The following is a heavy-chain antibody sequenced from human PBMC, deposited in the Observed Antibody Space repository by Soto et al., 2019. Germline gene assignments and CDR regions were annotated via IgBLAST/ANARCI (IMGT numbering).Heavy chain of an antibody. CDR2: ISYYGTSK. CDR3: AREWMQRWLPLGWLDP. CDR1: GFTFSRYS. V-gene: IGHV3-30-3*01. J-gene: IGHJ5*02. D-gene: IGHD5-18*01. Sequence: QVQLVESGGGVVQPGRSLNLSCVASGFTFSRYSMHWVRQAPGKGLEWVAVISYYGTSKFYADYVKGRFTISRDNSENTAYLQLNSLRSEDTAIYYCAREWMQRWLPLGWLDPWGQGTQVTVSS.